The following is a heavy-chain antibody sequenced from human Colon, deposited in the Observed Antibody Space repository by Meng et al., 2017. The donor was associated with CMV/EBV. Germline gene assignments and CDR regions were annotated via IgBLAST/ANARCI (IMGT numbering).Heavy chain of an antibody. D-gene: IGHD3-3*01. CDR3: ARIHYDSWSGYYRDY. Sequence: ETLSLTCAASGFTFSSYWMSWVRQAPGKGLEWVANIKQDGSEKYYVDSVKGRFTASRDNARNSLYLQMNSLRAEDTAVYYCARIHYDSWSGYYRDYCGQGALVTVSS. CDR2: IKQDGSEK. J-gene: IGHJ4*02. CDR1: GFTFSSYW. V-gene: IGHV3-7*01.